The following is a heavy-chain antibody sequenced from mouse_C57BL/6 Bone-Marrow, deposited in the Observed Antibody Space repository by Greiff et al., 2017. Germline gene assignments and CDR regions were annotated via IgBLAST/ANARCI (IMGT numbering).Heavy chain of an antibody. J-gene: IGHJ2*01. V-gene: IGHV1-52*01. CDR1: GYTFTSYW. Sequence: QVQLQQPGAELVRPGSSVKLSCKASGYTFTSYWMHWVKQRPIQGLEWIGNINPSDSETHYNQKFKDKSTLTVDKSSSTAYMQLSSLTSEDSAVYYCASRGYFDYWGQGTTLTVSS. CDR2: INPSDSET. CDR3: ASRGYFDY.